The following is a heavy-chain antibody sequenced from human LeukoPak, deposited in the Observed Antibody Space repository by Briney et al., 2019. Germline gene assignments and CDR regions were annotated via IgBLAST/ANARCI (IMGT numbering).Heavy chain of an antibody. CDR2: IYYSGST. Sequence: SETLSLTCTVSGGSISSSSYYWGWIRQPPGKGLEWIGSIYYSGSTYYNPSLKSRVTISVDTSKNQFSLKLSSVTAADTAVYYCARRGYSSNSGFDPWGQGTLVTVSS. D-gene: IGHD6-13*01. V-gene: IGHV4-39*01. J-gene: IGHJ5*02. CDR3: ARRGYSSNSGFDP. CDR1: GGSISSSSYY.